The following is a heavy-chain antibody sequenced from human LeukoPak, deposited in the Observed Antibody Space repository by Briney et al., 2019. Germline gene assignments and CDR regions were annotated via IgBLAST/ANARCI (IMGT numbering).Heavy chain of an antibody. CDR3: ARDSGTTGEVKFDP. J-gene: IGHJ5*02. CDR1: GGSISIYY. Sequence: SETLSLNCSVSGGSISIYYWTWIRQIPGKGLEWIGYIYYTGTTNYNPLFESRATISVDTSKNQFSLKLTSVTAADTAVYYCARDSGTTGEVKFDPWGQGTLVIVSS. D-gene: IGHD3-10*01. CDR2: IYYTGTT. V-gene: IGHV4-59*01.